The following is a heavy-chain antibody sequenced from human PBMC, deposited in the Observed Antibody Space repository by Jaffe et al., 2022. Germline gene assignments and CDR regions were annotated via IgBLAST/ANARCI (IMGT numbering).Heavy chain of an antibody. Sequence: QVQLQESGPGLVKPSETLSLTCTVSGGSISSYYWSWIRQPPGKGLEWIGYIYYSGSTNYNPSLKSRVTISVDTSKNQFSLKLSSVTAADTAVYYCARDPGVDSSSSEAFDIWGQGTMVTVSS. CDR1: GGSISSYY. CDR3: ARDPGVDSSSSEAFDI. V-gene: IGHV4-59*01. CDR2: IYYSGST. D-gene: IGHD6-6*01. J-gene: IGHJ3*02.